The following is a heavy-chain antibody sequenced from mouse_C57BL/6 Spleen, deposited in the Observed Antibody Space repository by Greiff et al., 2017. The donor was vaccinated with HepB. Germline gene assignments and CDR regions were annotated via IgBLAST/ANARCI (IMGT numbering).Heavy chain of an antibody. CDR1: GYTFTSYW. CDR3: ARLGDYYGSSYYWYFDV. Sequence: QVQLQQPGAELVMPGASVKLSCKASGYTFTSYWMHWVKQRPGQGLEWIGEIDPSDSYTNYNQKFKGKSTLTVDKSSSTAYMQLSSLTSEDSAVYYGARLGDYYGSSYYWYFDVWGTGTTVTVSS. CDR2: IDPSDSYT. J-gene: IGHJ1*03. D-gene: IGHD1-1*01. V-gene: IGHV1-69*01.